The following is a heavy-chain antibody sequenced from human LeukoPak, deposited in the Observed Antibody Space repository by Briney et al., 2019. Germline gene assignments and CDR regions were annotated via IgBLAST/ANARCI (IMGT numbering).Heavy chain of an antibody. CDR3: ANRPSDILTGPMRN. D-gene: IGHD3-9*01. Sequence: GGSLRLSCAASGFTLSSYAMSWVRQAPGKGLEWVSAISGSGGSTYYAHSVTGRFTIFRDNSKNTPYLQMNSLRAEDTAVYYCANRPSDILTGPMRNWGQGTLVTVSS. CDR2: ISGSGGST. V-gene: IGHV3-23*01. J-gene: IGHJ4*02. CDR1: GFTLSSYA.